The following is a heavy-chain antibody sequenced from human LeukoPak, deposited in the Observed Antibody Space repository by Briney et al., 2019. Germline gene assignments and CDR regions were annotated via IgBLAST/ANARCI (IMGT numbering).Heavy chain of an antibody. CDR3: ARESSGWLQLFDY. Sequence: GGSLRLSCAPSVFTVSNYYMRAGRQAPGEGLGCVSVIYRGGSTYYADSVKGRFTISRDNSKNTVYLQMNSLRAEDTAVYYCARESSGWLQLFDYWGEGTLVTVSS. D-gene: IGHD5-24*01. J-gene: IGHJ4*02. CDR2: IYRGGST. V-gene: IGHV3-66*01. CDR1: VFTVSNYY.